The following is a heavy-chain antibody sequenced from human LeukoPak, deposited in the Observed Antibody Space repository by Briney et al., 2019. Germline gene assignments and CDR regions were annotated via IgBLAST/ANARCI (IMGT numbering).Heavy chain of an antibody. Sequence: GGSLRVSCAASGFTFSSYWMSWVRQAPGKGLEWVANIKQDGSEKYYVDSVKGRFTISGDNAKNSLYLQMNSLRAEDTAVYYCARVWGNKLLGAFDIWGQGTMVTVSS. CDR1: GFTFSSYW. D-gene: IGHD3-16*01. J-gene: IGHJ3*02. V-gene: IGHV3-7*03. CDR3: ARVWGNKLLGAFDI. CDR2: IKQDGSEK.